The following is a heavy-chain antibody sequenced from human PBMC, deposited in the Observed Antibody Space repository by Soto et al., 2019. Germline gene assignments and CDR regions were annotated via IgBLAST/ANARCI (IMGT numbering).Heavy chain of an antibody. CDR2: IYYSGST. J-gene: IGHJ3*02. D-gene: IGHD5-12*01. CDR1: GGSISSSSYY. Sequence: SETLSLTCTVSGGSISSSSYYWGWIRQPPGKGLEWIGSIYYSGSTYYNPSLKSRVTISVDTSKNQFSLKLSSVTAADTAVYYCARHSPPNSGYDPTNAFDIWGQGTMVTVSS. V-gene: IGHV4-39*01. CDR3: ARHSPPNSGYDPTNAFDI.